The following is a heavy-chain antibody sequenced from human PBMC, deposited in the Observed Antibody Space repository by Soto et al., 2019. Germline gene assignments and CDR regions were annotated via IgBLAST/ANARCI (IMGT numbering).Heavy chain of an antibody. D-gene: IGHD4-17*01. CDR2: IYYNGNT. J-gene: IGHJ3*01. CDR3: ARARLRAVYAFDF. V-gene: IGHV4-31*03. CDR1: GVSITSGAYY. Sequence: QVQLQESGPGLVKPSQTLSLTCTLSGVSITSGAYYWTWVRQHPGKGLEWIGYIYYNGNTYFSPSLTSRLTISIDTSKNPFSLKLSSVPAAATAMYYCARARLRAVYAFDFWGQGTMVTVAA.